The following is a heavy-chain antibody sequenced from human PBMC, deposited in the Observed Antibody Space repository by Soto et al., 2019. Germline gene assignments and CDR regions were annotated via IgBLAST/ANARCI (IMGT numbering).Heavy chain of an antibody. CDR3: AHSGGYDFWSGQGGYYYMDV. Sequence: QITLKESGPTLVKPTQTLTLTCTFSGFSVSTSGVGVGWIRQPPGKALEWLALIAWDDDKCYRPSLNSTPTITKDTTKNRVVLTMTNMDPVDTATYYCAHSGGYDFWSGQGGYYYMDVWGKGTTVTVSS. D-gene: IGHD3-3*01. CDR2: IAWDDDK. CDR1: GFSVSTSGVG. V-gene: IGHV2-5*02. J-gene: IGHJ6*03.